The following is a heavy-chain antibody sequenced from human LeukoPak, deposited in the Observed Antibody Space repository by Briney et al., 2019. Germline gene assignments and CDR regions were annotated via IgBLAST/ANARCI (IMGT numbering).Heavy chain of an antibody. CDR2: ISSNGGGT. J-gene: IGHJ4*02. CDR3: VKGSYSGYEFPYYFDY. D-gene: IGHD5-12*01. CDR1: GFTFSSYA. Sequence: GGSLRLSCSASGFTFSSYAMHWVRQAPGKGLEYVSAISSNGGGTYYADSVKGRFTISRDNSKNTLYLQMSSLRAEDTAVYYCVKGSYSGYEFPYYFDYWGQGTLVTVSS. V-gene: IGHV3-64*03.